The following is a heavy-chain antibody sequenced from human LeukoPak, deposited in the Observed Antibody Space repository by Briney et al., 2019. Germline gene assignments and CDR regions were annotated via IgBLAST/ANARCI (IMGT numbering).Heavy chain of an antibody. V-gene: IGHV3-21*06. CDR1: GFTFNKYS. J-gene: IGHJ4*02. Sequence: GGSLRLSCAASGFTFNKYSTNWVRQAPGKGLEWVSSISTSSSYIYYADSVEGRFTISRDNAKNSLYLQMNSLRAEDTAVFYCARLRWEQTGYSSDYWGQGTLVTVSS. D-gene: IGHD4-23*01. CDR3: ARLRWEQTGYSSDY. CDR2: ISTSSSYI.